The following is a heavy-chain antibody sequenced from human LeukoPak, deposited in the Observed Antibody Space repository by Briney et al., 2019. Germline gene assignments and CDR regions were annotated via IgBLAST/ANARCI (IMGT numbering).Heavy chain of an antibody. CDR1: GGTFSSYA. D-gene: IGHD2-8*01. CDR3: ARGEGYCTNGVCSSLGWFDP. Sequence: SVTVSCKASGGTFSSYAISWVRQAPGQGLEWMGRIIPIFGTANYAQKFQGRVTITADKSTSTAYMELSSLRSEDTAVYYCARGEGYCTNGVCSSLGWFDPWGQGTLVTVSS. CDR2: IIPIFGTA. J-gene: IGHJ5*02. V-gene: IGHV1-69*06.